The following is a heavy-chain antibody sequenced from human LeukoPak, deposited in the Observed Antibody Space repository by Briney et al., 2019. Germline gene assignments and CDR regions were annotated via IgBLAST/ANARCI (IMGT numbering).Heavy chain of an antibody. CDR3: ARPHCGGGSCYLDY. D-gene: IGHD2-15*01. Sequence: ETLSLTCTVSGGSISSYYWSWVRQAPGKGLESVSLIYSGGSTYYADSVKGRFTISRDNPKNTLYLQMNNLRVEDAAVYYCARPHCGGGSCYLDYWGQGTLVTVSS. CDR2: IYSGGST. V-gene: IGHV3-53*01. CDR1: GGSISSYY. J-gene: IGHJ4*02.